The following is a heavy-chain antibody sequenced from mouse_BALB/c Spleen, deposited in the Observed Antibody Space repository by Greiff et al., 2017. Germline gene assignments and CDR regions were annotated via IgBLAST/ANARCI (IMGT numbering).Heavy chain of an antibody. V-gene: IGHV1-80*01. Sequence: VKLQESGAELVRPGSSVKISCKASGYAFSSYWMNWVKQRPGQGLEWIGQIYPGDGDTNYNGKFKGKATLTADKSSSTAYMQLSSLTSEDSAVYFCARPPTYGNYVGYYAMDYWGQGTSVTVSS. J-gene: IGHJ4*01. CDR3: ARPPTYGNYVGYYAMDY. CDR2: IYPGDGDT. CDR1: GYAFSSYW. D-gene: IGHD2-1*01.